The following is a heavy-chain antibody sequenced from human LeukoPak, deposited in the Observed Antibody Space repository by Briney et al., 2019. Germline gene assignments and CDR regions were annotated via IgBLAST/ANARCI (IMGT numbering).Heavy chain of an antibody. CDR2: INPNSGGT. D-gene: IGHD4-17*01. J-gene: IGHJ4*02. Sequence: ASVKVSCKASGYTFTGYYMHWVRQAPGQGLEWMGWINPNSGGTNYAQKFQGRVTMTRDTSISTAYMELSRLRSDDTAVYYCARDKNYGDYAVDYWGQGTLVTVSS. V-gene: IGHV1-2*02. CDR1: GYTFTGYY. CDR3: ARDKNYGDYAVDY.